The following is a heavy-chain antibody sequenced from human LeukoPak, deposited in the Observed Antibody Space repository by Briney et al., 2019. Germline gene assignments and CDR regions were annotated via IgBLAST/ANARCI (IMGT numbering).Heavy chain of an antibody. V-gene: IGHV3-23*01. J-gene: IGHJ4*02. D-gene: IGHD3-10*01. CDR2: ISGSGGST. Sequence: PGGSLRLSCAASGFTFSSYAMSWVRQAPGKGLEWVSAISGSGGSTYYADSVKGRFTISRDNSENTLYLQMKSLRAEDTAVYYCAKDRPNYFGTEGHYYRRNGDCWGQGTLVTVSS. CDR3: AKDRPNYFGTEGHYYRRNGDC. CDR1: GFTFSSYA.